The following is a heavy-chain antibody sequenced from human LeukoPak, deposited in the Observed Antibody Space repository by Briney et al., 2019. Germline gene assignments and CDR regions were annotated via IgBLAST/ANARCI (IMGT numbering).Heavy chain of an antibody. CDR3: ATDYSTSGLWYFDL. V-gene: IGHV3-23*01. CDR1: GFTFSTYS. Sequence: GGSLRLSCAASGFTFSTYSMSWVRQAPGKGLEWVSSLIGSSGDTYYADSVKGRFTISRDASKNTLYLQMNSLRAEDTAVYYCATDYSTSGLWYFDLWGRGTLVTVSS. J-gene: IGHJ2*01. D-gene: IGHD2/OR15-2a*01. CDR2: LIGSSGDT.